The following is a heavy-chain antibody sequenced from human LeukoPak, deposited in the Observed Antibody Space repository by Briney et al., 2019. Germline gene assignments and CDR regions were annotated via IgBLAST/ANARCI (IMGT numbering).Heavy chain of an antibody. CDR2: ISGSGGST. V-gene: IGHV3-23*01. Sequence: PGRSLRLSCAASKFTFNTYSLHWVRQAPGKGLEWVSAISGSGGSTYYADSVKGRFTISRDNSKNTLYLQMNSLRAEDTAVYYCARFPGIAAAGTNFDYWGQGTLVTVSS. D-gene: IGHD6-13*01. J-gene: IGHJ4*02. CDR1: KFTFNTYS. CDR3: ARFPGIAAAGTNFDY.